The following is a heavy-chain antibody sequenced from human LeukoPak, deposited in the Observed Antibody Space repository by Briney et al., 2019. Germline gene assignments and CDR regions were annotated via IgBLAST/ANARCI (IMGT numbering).Heavy chain of an antibody. J-gene: IGHJ2*01. CDR3: ASPRSFDL. CDR1: GGSISTYY. Sequence: SETLSLTCTVSGGSISTYYWSWIRQPPGKGLEWIGEINHSGSTNYNPSLKSRVTISVDTSKNQFSLKLSSVTAADTAVYYCASPRSFDLWGRGTLVTVSS. V-gene: IGHV4-34*01. CDR2: INHSGST.